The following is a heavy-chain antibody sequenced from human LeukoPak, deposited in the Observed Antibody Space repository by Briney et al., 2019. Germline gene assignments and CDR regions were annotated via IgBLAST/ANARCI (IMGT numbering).Heavy chain of an antibody. CDR1: GFTFSDYY. V-gene: IGHV3-11*04. Sequence: EGSLSLSCAASGFTFSDYYMGWIRQAPGQGLQWISYISSSGLSAYYADSVKGRFIISRDNAKNSLYLYMNNLRAEDTAVYYCARDSIVVVPAAMEPGIYYYYYMDVWGKGTTVTVSS. D-gene: IGHD2-2*01. J-gene: IGHJ6*03. CDR3: ARDSIVVVPAAMEPGIYYYYYMDV. CDR2: ISSSGLSA.